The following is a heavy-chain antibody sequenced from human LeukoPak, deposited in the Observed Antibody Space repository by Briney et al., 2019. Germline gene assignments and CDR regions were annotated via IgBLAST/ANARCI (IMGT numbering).Heavy chain of an antibody. CDR2: ISSSSSYI. CDR3: ARDHEMNYDILTGSHPNVDY. CDR1: GFTFSSYR. D-gene: IGHD3-9*01. V-gene: IGHV3-21*01. J-gene: IGHJ4*02. Sequence: GGSLRLSCAASGFTFSSYRMNWVRQAPGKGLEWVSSISSSSSYIYYADSVKGRFTISRDNAKNSLYLQMNSLRAEDTAVYYCARDHEMNYDILTGSHPNVDYWGQGTLVTVSS.